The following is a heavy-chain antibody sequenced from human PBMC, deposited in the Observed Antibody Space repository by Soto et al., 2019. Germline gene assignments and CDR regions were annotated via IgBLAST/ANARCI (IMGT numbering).Heavy chain of an antibody. CDR1: GFTFSSYG. Sequence: GGSLRLSCAASGFTFSSYGMHWVRQAPGKGLEWVAVISYDGSNKYYADSVKGRFTISRDNSKNTLYLQMNSLRAEDTAVYYCAKEIPFGYYDFWSGYLGGHYYGMDVWGQGTTVTVSS. J-gene: IGHJ6*02. CDR2: ISYDGSNK. D-gene: IGHD3-3*01. V-gene: IGHV3-30*18. CDR3: AKEIPFGYYDFWSGYLGGHYYGMDV.